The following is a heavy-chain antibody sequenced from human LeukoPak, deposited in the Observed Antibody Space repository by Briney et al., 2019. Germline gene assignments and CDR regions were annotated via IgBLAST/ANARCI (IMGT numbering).Heavy chain of an antibody. CDR3: AKDTASSWWYFDL. V-gene: IGHV3-23*01. CDR2: IGGSGGTT. D-gene: IGHD5-18*01. CDR1: GFPFSSYA. J-gene: IGHJ2*01. Sequence: GGSLRLSRAASGFPFSSYAMSWVRQAPGKGLEWVSAIGGSGGTTYYADSVKGRFTISRDNSKNTLYLQMNSLRAEDTAVYYCAKDTASSWWYFDLWGRGTLVTVSS.